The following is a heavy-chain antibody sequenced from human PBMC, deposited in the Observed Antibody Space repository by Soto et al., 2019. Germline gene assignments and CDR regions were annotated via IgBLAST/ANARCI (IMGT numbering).Heavy chain of an antibody. D-gene: IGHD3-10*01. CDR3: ASQLWFGYNWFDP. V-gene: IGHV1-69*02. Sequence: QVQLVQSGAEVKKPGSSVKVSCKASGGTFSSYTISWVRQAPGQGLEWMGRIIPILGIANYAQKFQGRVTITADKSTSTAYMELSSLRSEDTAVYYCASQLWFGYNWFDPWGQGTLVTVSS. J-gene: IGHJ5*02. CDR1: GGTFSSYT. CDR2: IIPILGIA.